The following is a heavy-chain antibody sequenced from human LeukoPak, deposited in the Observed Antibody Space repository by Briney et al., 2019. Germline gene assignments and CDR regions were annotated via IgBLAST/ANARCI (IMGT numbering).Heavy chain of an antibody. J-gene: IGHJ4*02. V-gene: IGHV4-39*01. D-gene: IGHD6-13*01. CDR3: ARHGSIATGAFTY. CDR1: DGSIGRSSYY. CDR2: IYSGGGT. Sequence: PSETLSLTCSVSDGSIGRSSYYWGWTRQPPGKGLEWIGSIYSGGGTYYNPSLKSRVTISVDTSRNQFSLKLGSVTAADTAVYYCARHGSIATGAFTYWGQGTLVTVSS.